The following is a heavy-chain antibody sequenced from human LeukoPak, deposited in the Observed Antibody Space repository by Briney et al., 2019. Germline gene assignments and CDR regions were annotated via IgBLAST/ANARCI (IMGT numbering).Heavy chain of an antibody. Sequence: SETLSLTCTVSGGSISRSNYYWGWIRQPPGKGLEWIGSIYYSGSTYYNPSLKSRVTISVDTSKNQFSLNLYSVTAADTAVYYCARDSDTYYYDSGMTYWGQGTLVTVSS. CDR3: ARDSDTYYYDSGMTY. CDR2: IYYSGST. J-gene: IGHJ4*02. V-gene: IGHV4-39*07. D-gene: IGHD3-10*01. CDR1: GGSISRSNYY.